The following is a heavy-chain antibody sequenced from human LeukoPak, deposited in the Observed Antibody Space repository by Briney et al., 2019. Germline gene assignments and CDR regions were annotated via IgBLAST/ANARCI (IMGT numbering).Heavy chain of an antibody. J-gene: IGHJ4*02. V-gene: IGHV3-30*18. CDR2: ISYDGSNK. D-gene: IGHD3-9*01. Sequence: GRSLRLSCAASGFTFSSYGMHWVRQAPGKGLEWVAVISYDGSNKYYADSVKGRFTISRDNSKNTLYLQMNSLRAEDTALYYCAKDIGSGYRVGDYDILTGYLFDYWGQGTLVTVSS. CDR3: AKDIGSGYRVGDYDILTGYLFDY. CDR1: GFTFSSYG.